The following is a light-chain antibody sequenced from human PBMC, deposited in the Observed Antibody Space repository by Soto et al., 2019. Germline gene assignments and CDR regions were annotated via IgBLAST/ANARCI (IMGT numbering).Light chain of an antibody. J-gene: IGKJ4*01. Sequence: DIVMTQSPLSLPVTPGEPASISCRSSQSLLNRNGQNCLDWYLQKPGQSPQLLIHMGFIRASGVPDRFSGSGSGTYFTLTISRVEAEDVGVYYFMQSLESPPTFCGGTNFEIK. V-gene: IGKV2-28*01. CDR2: MGF. CDR1: QSLLNRNGQNC. CDR3: MQSLESPPT.